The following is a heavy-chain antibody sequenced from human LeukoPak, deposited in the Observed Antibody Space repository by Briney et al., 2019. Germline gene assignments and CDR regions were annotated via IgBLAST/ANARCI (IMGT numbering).Heavy chain of an antibody. V-gene: IGHV3-66*01. CDR2: IYSGGST. J-gene: IGHJ4*02. CDR1: GFTVSSNY. D-gene: IGHD6-13*01. CDR3: ARESIAAAPGNN. Sequence: GGSLRLSCAASGFTVSSNYMSWVRQAPGKGLEWVSVIYSGGSTYYADSVKGRFTISRDNSKNTLYLQMNSLRAEDTAVYYCARESIAAAPGNNWGQGTLVTVSS.